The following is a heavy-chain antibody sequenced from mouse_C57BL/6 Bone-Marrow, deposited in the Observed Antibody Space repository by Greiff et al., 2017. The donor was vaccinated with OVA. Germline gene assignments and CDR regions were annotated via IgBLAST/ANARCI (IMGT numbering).Heavy chain of an antibody. J-gene: IGHJ4*01. CDR2: IYPGDGDT. CDR3: ARRGNYNYAMDY. CDR1: GYAFSSSW. Sequence: QVQLKESGPELVKPGASVKISCKASGYAFSSSWMNWVKQRPGKGLEWIGRIYPGDGDTTENGKFKGKATLTADKSSSTAYMQLSSLTSEDSAVYFCARRGNYNYAMDYWGQGTSVTVSS. V-gene: IGHV1-82*01. D-gene: IGHD2-1*01.